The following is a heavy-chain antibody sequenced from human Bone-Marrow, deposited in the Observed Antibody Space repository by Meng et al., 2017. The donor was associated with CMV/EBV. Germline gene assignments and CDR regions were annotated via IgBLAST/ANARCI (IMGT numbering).Heavy chain of an antibody. D-gene: IGHD1-1*01. CDR1: GYTFIDYY. Sequence: ASVKVSCKASGYTFIDYYMHWLRHTPGQGLEWMGWIHPESGGTKYAENFQGKVTMTRDTSNSTAYMELSSLRSDDTAVYYCAREPQTTWFDPWGHGTLVTVSS. V-gene: IGHV1-2*02. CDR3: AREPQTTWFDP. CDR2: IHPESGGT. J-gene: IGHJ5*02.